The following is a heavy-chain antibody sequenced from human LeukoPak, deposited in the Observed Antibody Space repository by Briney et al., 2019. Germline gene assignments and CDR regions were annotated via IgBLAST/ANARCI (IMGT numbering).Heavy chain of an antibody. D-gene: IGHD1-26*01. V-gene: IGHV4-61*02. J-gene: IGHJ6*03. Sequence: SETLSLTCTVSGGSISSGSYYWSWIRQPAGKGLEWIGRIYSSGSTNYNPSLQSRVTISVDTSKNQFSLKLSSVTAADTAVYYCAREKSDGGSYYIANYYYYMDVWGKGTTVTVSS. CDR1: GGSISSGSYY. CDR3: AREKSDGGSYYIANYYYYMDV. CDR2: IYSSGST.